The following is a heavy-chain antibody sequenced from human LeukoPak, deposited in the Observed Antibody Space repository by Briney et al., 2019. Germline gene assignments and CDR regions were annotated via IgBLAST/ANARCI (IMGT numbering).Heavy chain of an antibody. Sequence: SETLSLTCTVSGGSISSYYWSWIRQPPGKGLEWIGYIYYSGSTNYNPSLKSRVTISVDTSKNQFSLNVSSVTAADTAVYYCARATSSYFYYMDVWGKGTTVTISS. J-gene: IGHJ6*03. CDR2: IYYSGST. V-gene: IGHV4-59*08. CDR1: GGSISSYY. CDR3: ARATSSYFYYMDV. D-gene: IGHD5-12*01.